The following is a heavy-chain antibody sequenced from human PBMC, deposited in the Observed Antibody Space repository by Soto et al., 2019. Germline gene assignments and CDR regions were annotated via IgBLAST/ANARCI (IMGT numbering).Heavy chain of an antibody. D-gene: IGHD3-22*01. J-gene: IGHJ5*02. Sequence: SETLSLTCTVSGGSISSSSYYWGWIRQPPGKGLEWIGSIYYSGSTYYNPSLKSRVTISVDTSKNQFSLKLNSVTAADTAVYYCARDTDSSGYYPWFDPWGQGTLVTVSS. CDR1: GGSISSSSYY. V-gene: IGHV4-39*07. CDR2: IYYSGST. CDR3: ARDTDSSGYYPWFDP.